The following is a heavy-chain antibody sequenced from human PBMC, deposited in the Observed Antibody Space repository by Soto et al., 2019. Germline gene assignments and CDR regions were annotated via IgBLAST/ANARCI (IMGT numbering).Heavy chain of an antibody. J-gene: IGHJ6*03. CDR1: GCSISSYY. D-gene: IGHD3-10*01. CDR2: IYYSGST. Sequence: PLETLSHTCTVSGCSISSYYWSWIRQPTGKGLEWIGYIYYSGSTNYSPSLKSRVTISVDTSKNQFSLKLSSVTAADTAVYYCARTYDSGTYYYYYMDVWGKGTTVTVSS. CDR3: ARTYDSGTYYYYYMDV. V-gene: IGHV4-59*01.